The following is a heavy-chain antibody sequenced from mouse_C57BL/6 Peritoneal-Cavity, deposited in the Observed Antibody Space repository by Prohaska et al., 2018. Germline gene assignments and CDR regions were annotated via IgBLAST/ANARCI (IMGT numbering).Heavy chain of an antibody. CDR2: INSDGSAI. V-gene: IGHV11-2*01. CDR1: GFTFSGFW. J-gene: IGHJ1*03. D-gene: IGHD2-1*01. Sequence: EVQLLETGGGLVQPGGSRGLSCEGSGFTFSGFWMSWVRQTPAKTLEWIGDINSDGSAIKYAPSIKDRFTIFRDNDKSTLYLQMSNVRSEDTATYFCMRYGNYWYFDVWGTGTTVTVSS. CDR3: MRYGNYWYFDV.